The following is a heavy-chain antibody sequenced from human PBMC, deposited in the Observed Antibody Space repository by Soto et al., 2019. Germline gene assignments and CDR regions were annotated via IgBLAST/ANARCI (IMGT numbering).Heavy chain of an antibody. CDR3: TRGNYYGMDV. V-gene: IGHV3-74*01. J-gene: IGHJ6*02. CDR1: GFTFSNYF. Sequence: EVQLVESGGNLVQPEGSLRLSYAASGFTFSNYFMHWVRQAPGKGLVWVSRINSDGSTTSYADSVKGRFTISRDNAKNTLYLQMNSLRAEDTAVYYCTRGNYYGMDVWGQGTTVTVSS. CDR2: INSDGSTT.